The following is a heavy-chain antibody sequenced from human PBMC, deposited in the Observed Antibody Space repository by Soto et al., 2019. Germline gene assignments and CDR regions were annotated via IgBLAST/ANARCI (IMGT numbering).Heavy chain of an antibody. CDR1: GYTFTSYG. J-gene: IGHJ2*01. Sequence: QVQLVQSGAEVKKPGASVKVSCKASGYTFTSYGISWVRQAPGQGLEWMGWISAYNGNTNYAQKLQGRVTMTTDTSTSTAYMRLRSLRSDDKAVYYCARDWYSDYRDGYFDLWGRGTLVTVSS. CDR3: ARDWYSDYRDGYFDL. D-gene: IGHD4-4*01. V-gene: IGHV1-18*01. CDR2: ISAYNGNT.